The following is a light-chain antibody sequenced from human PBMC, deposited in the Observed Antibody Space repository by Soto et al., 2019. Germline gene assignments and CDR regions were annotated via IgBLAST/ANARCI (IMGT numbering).Light chain of an antibody. Sequence: DIQMTQSPSSLSASVGDRVTITCRAGQTIIRYLNWYQQKPGRAPNLLIYAASSLHTGVPSRFSASGSGTEFTLTISSLQPEDSATYYCQQSYSTLFTFGPGTRVEIK. J-gene: IGKJ3*01. CDR1: QTIIRY. CDR3: QQSYSTLFT. CDR2: AAS. V-gene: IGKV1-39*01.